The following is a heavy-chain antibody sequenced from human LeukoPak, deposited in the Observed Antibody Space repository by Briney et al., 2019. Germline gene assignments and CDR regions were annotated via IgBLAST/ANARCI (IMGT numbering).Heavy chain of an antibody. CDR1: GYRFGPYW. V-gene: IGHV3-7*04. D-gene: IGHD3-22*01. Sequence: PGGSLRLSCAASGYRFGPYWMTWVRQAPGKGLEWVANIMRDGSGNNYLDSVKGRFTISRDNAQNTLYMQMNSLRAEDTGVYYCARDASSSDGSGSYFDLLDSWGQGTLVTVSS. CDR3: ARDASSSDGSGSYFDLLDS. J-gene: IGHJ4*02. CDR2: IMRDGSGN.